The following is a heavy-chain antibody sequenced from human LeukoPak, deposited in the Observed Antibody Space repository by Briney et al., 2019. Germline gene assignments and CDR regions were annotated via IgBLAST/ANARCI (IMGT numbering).Heavy chain of an antibody. CDR3: ATFSSTSVTHYFDY. J-gene: IGHJ4*02. D-gene: IGHD4-17*01. Sequence: ASVKVSCKVSGYTLTELSMHWVRQAPGKGLEWMGGFDPEDGETIYAQKFQGRVTMTEDTSTDTAYMELSSLRSEDTAVYYCATFSSTSVTHYFDYWGQGTLVTVSS. V-gene: IGHV1-24*01. CDR1: GYTLTELS. CDR2: FDPEDGET.